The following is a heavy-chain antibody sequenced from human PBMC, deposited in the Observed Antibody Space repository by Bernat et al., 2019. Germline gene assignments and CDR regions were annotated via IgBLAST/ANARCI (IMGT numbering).Heavy chain of an antibody. D-gene: IGHD6-19*01. CDR3: ARGRTGYSSGDFQH. Sequence: QVQLVQSGAEVKKPGASVKVSCKASGYTFTGYYMHWVRQAPGQGLEWMGRINPNSGCTNYAQKFQGRVTMTRDTSISTAYMELSRLRSDDTAVYYCARGRTGYSSGDFQHWGQGTLVTVSS. CDR2: INPNSGCT. J-gene: IGHJ1*01. CDR1: GYTFTGYY. V-gene: IGHV1-2*06.